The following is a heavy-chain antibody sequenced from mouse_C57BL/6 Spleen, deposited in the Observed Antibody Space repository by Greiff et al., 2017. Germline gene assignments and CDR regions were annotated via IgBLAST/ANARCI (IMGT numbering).Heavy chain of an antibody. CDR2: IYPGNSDT. J-gene: IGHJ4*01. Sequence: EVKLQESGTVLARPGASVKMSCKTSGYTFTSYWMHWVKQRPGQGLEWIGAIYPGNSDTSYNQKFKGKAKLTAVTSASTAYMELSSLTNEDSAVYYCTRPNFYYGHDLGAMDYWGQGTSVTVSS. D-gene: IGHD2-2*01. CDR1: GYTFTSYW. V-gene: IGHV1-5*01. CDR3: TRPNFYYGHDLGAMDY.